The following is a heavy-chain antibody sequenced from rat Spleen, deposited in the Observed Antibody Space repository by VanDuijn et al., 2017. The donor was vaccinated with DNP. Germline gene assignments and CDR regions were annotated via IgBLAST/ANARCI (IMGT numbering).Heavy chain of an antibody. CDR1: GFSLTDYN. Sequence: QVQLKESGPGMVQPSQTLSLTCTVSGFSLTDYNVHWVRQPPGKVLEWLAAISSGGNTYYNSALKSRLSISRDTSKSQVFLKMNSLKIEDTAIYYCSRYGEYTALDAWGQGTSVTVSS. CDR3: SRYGEYTALDA. J-gene: IGHJ4*01. D-gene: IGHD1-11*01. CDR2: ISSGGNT. V-gene: IGHV2S12*01.